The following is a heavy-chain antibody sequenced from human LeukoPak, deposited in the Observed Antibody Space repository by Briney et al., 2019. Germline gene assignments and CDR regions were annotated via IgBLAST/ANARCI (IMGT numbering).Heavy chain of an antibody. J-gene: IGHJ5*02. V-gene: IGHV4-59*12. CDR3: ASRRLLWFGSRTGFDP. CDR1: GGSISSYD. Sequence: SETLSLTCTVSGGSISSYDWSWIRQPPGKGLEWVGYSYYSWSTNHNPSLKRRVTITVDTAKNKSSLPLSSVTAAHTAVYYCASRRLLWFGSRTGFDPWGQGTLVTVSS. CDR2: SYYSWST. D-gene: IGHD3-10*01.